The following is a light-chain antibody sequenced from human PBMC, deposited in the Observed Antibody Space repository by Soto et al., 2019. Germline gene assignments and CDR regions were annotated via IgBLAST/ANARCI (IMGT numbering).Light chain of an antibody. CDR3: QQYNSYWT. J-gene: IGKJ1*01. V-gene: IGKV1-5*03. CDR2: KAS. CDR1: QSISSW. Sequence: DIQMTQSPSTLSASVGYRFTITCRASQSISSWLAWYQQKPVKAPKLLIYKASSLESGVPSRFSGSGSGTEFTLTISSLQPDDFATYYCQQYNSYWTFGQGTTGDIK.